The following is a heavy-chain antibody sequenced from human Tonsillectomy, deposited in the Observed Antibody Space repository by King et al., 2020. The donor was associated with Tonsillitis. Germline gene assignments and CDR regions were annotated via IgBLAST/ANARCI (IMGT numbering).Heavy chain of an antibody. CDR2: INPNSGGT. CDR1: GYIFTDYY. CDR3: VREAYD. V-gene: IGHV1-2*02. Sequence: VQLVQSGAEVKKPGASVKVSCKTSGYIFTDYYMHWVRQAPRQGLEWMGWINPNSGGTISAQKFQGRVTLTRDTSINTTYMELISLTSDDTAVYYCVREAYDWGRGTLITVS. J-gene: IGHJ4*02. D-gene: IGHD4-17*01.